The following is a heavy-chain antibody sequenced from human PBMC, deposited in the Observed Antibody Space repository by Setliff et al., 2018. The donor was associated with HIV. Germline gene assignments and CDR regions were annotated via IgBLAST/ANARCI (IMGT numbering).Heavy chain of an antibody. V-gene: IGHV3-53*01. J-gene: IGHJ5*02. D-gene: IGHD3-16*01. Sequence: PGGSLRLSCAASGFPVSDNYMTWVRQAPGKGLEWVSVIYSDGRTFYADSVKGRFTISRDDSKNTVYLQMYSLRVDDTAAYYCAKGVKRLGPWGQGTLVTVSS. CDR2: IYSDGRT. CDR3: AKGVKRLGP. CDR1: GFPVSDNY.